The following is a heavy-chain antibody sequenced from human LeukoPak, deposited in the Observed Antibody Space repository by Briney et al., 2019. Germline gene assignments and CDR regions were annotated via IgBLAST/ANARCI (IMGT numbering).Heavy chain of an antibody. CDR3: ARVERYYYDSSGYPDECYDY. Sequence: SETLSLTCAVYGGSFSGYYWSWIRQPPGKGLEWIGEINHSGSTNYNPSLKSRVTISADTSKNQFSLKLSSVTAADTAVYYCARVERYYYDSSGYPDECYDYWGQGTLVTVSS. CDR1: GGSFSGYY. V-gene: IGHV4-34*01. CDR2: INHSGST. D-gene: IGHD3-22*01. J-gene: IGHJ4*02.